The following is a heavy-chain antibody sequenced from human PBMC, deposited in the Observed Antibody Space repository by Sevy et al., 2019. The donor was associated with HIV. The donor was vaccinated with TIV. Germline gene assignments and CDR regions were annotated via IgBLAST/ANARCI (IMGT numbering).Heavy chain of an antibody. J-gene: IGHJ6*02. CDR1: GFSVSTNY. D-gene: IGHD4-17*01. V-gene: IGHV3-53*01. CDR3: ATCSSGDSYYYGMDV. CDR2: VYSGGRT. Sequence: GGSLRLSCAASGFSVSTNYMTWVRQAPGKGLEWVSVVYSGGRTEYADSVKGRFTIFRDISKNALFLESSSLTAEDTAVYYCATCSSGDSYYYGMDVWGQGTTVTVSS.